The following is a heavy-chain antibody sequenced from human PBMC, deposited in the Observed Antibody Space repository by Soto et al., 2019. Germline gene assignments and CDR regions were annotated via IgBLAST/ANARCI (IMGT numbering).Heavy chain of an antibody. CDR2: INAGNGKT. J-gene: IGHJ6*03. D-gene: IGHD2-2*01. V-gene: IGHV1-3*01. CDR3: ARTRYCSSTSCPPGRYYYYMDV. CDR1: GYTFTSYA. Sequence: QVQLVQSGAEVKKPGASVKVSCKASGYTFTSYAMHWVRQAPGQRLEWMGWINAGNGKTKYSQKFQGRVTITRDTSASTAYMELSSLRSEDTAVYYCARTRYCSSTSCPPGRYYYYMDVWGKGTTVTVSS.